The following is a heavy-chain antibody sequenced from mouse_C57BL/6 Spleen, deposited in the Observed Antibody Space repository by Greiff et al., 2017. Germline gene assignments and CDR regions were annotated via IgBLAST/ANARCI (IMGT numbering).Heavy chain of an antibody. V-gene: IGHV5-9*01. CDR1: GFTFSSYT. Sequence: EVNLVESGGGLVKPGGSLKLSCAASGFTFSSYTMSWVRQTPEKRLEWVATISGGGGNTYYPDSVKGRFTISRDNAKNTLYLQMSSLRSEDTALYYCARGDSSGYLYYFDYWGQGTTLTVSS. J-gene: IGHJ2*01. CDR3: ARGDSSGYLYYFDY. D-gene: IGHD3-2*02. CDR2: ISGGGGNT.